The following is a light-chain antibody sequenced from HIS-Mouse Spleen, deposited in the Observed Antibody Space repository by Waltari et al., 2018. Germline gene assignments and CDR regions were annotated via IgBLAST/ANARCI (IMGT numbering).Light chain of an antibody. CDR2: LNSDGSH. CDR3: QTWGTGIHV. J-gene: IGLJ1*01. CDR1: SAHIIYA. V-gene: IGLV4-69*01. Sequence: QLVLTQSPSASASLGASVKLTCTLTSAHIIYALPRHQQQPEKGPRYLMKLNSDGSHSKGDGIPDRFSGSSSGAERYLTISSLQSEDEADYYCQTWGTGIHVFGTGTKVTVL.